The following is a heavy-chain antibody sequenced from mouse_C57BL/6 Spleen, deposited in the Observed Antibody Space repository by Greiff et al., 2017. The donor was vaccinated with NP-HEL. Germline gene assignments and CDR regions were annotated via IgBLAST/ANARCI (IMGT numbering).Heavy chain of an antibody. CDR2: IYPGDGDT. Sequence: VQVVESGAELVKPGASVKISCKASGYAFSSYWMNWVKQRPGKGLEWIGQIYPGDGDTNYNGKFKGKATLTADKSSSTAYMQLSSLTSEDSAVYFCARCGAAPFDYWGQGTTLTVSS. CDR1: GYAFSSYW. D-gene: IGHD6-1*01. V-gene: IGHV1-80*01. CDR3: ARCGAAPFDY. J-gene: IGHJ2*01.